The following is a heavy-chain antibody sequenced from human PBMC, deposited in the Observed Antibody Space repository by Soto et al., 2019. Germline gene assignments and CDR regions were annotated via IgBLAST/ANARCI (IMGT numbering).Heavy chain of an antibody. J-gene: IGHJ6*03. CDR1: GFTFSSYV. CDR2: ISYDGSNK. CDR3: AKELGSRIPITYYDFWSGYPPGNYMDV. D-gene: IGHD3-3*01. V-gene: IGHV3-30*18. Sequence: PGGSLRLSCAASGFTFSSYVMHGVRQAPGKGLEWVAVISYDGSNKYYADSVKGRFTISRDNSKNTLYLQMNSLRAEDTAVYYCAKELGSRIPITYYDFWSGYPPGNYMDVWGKGTTVTVSS.